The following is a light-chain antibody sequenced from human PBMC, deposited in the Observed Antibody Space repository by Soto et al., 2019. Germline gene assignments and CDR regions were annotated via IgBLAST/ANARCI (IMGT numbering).Light chain of an antibody. CDR1: SSNIGAGYD. Sequence: QAVVTQPPSVSGAPGQRVTISCTGSSSNIGAGYDVHWYQQLPGTAPKLLIYANNFRPSGVPDRFSGSKSGTSASLAITGLQAEDEADYYCQSHDSSLSGYVFGTGTKLTVL. CDR2: ANN. J-gene: IGLJ1*01. CDR3: QSHDSSLSGYV. V-gene: IGLV1-40*01.